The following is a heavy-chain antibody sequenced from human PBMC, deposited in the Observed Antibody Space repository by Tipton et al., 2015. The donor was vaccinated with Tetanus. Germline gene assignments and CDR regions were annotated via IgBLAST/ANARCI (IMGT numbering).Heavy chain of an antibody. J-gene: IGHJ5*02. V-gene: IGHV3-13*01. CDR3: ARDNPGVGVTPDWFDP. CDR1: GFTFSNYD. CDR2: VGRRGDT. Sequence: SLRLSCVASGFTFSNYDMHWVRQGTGKGLEWVSYVGRRGDTYYADSVKGRFTISREDAKNTLYLQMNSLRDEDTAVYYCARDNPGVGVTPDWFDPWGQGTLFTVSS. D-gene: IGHD1-26*01.